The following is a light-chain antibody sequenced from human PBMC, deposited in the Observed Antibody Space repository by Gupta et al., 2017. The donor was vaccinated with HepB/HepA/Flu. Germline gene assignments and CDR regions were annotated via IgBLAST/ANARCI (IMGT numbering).Light chain of an antibody. V-gene: IGLV1-51*02. CDR2: ENN. CDR1: SSNIGNNY. CDR3: GTWDSSLSAGV. Sequence: QSVLTQPPSVYAAPGQKVTISCSGSSSNIGNNYVSWYQQLPGTAPELLIYENNKRPSGIPDRFSGSKSGTSATLGITGLQTGDEADYYCGTWDSSLSAGVFGGGTKLTVL. J-gene: IGLJ2*01.